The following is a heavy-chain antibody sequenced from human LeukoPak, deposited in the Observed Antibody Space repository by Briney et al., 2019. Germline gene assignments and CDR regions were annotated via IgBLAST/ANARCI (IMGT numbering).Heavy chain of an antibody. CDR1: GGSISSGSYY. J-gene: IGHJ4*02. CDR2: IYSSGST. Sequence: SETLSLTCTVSGGSISSGSYYWSWIRQPAGKGLEWIGRIYSSGSTNYNPSLKSRVTISIDTSKNQFSLKLSSVTAADTAVYYCARGPDYSSSSPFDYWGQGTLVTVSS. CDR3: ARGPDYSSSSPFDY. D-gene: IGHD6-6*01. V-gene: IGHV4-61*02.